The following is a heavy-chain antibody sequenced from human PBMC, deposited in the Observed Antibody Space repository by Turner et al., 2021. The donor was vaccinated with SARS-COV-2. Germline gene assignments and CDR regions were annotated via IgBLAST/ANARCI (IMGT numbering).Heavy chain of an antibody. D-gene: IGHD2-2*01. CDR1: GFTFSGYS. CDR3: ARDCSIPSCEA. J-gene: IGHJ5*02. Sequence: EVQLVESGRGLLKPGGSLRLSCAASGFTFSGYSMNWVRQAPGRGLEWVSPISIGSSYICYADSVKGRFSTSRDNAKNSLYLQMNSLRAEDTAVYYCARDCSIPSCEAWGQGTLVTVSS. CDR2: ISIGSSYI. V-gene: IGHV3-21*01.